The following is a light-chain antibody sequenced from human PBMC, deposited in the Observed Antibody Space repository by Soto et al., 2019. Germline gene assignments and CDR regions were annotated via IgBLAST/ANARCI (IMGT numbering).Light chain of an antibody. CDR1: SSDVGVYNY. V-gene: IGLV2-11*01. CDR3: CSYAGSYV. Sequence: QSALTQPRSVSGSPGQSVTISCTGASSDVGVYNYVSWYQHHPGKAPKLIIYDVTKRPSGVPDRFSGSKSGNTASLTISGLQAEDEADYYCCSYAGSYVFGTGTKVTV. CDR2: DVT. J-gene: IGLJ1*01.